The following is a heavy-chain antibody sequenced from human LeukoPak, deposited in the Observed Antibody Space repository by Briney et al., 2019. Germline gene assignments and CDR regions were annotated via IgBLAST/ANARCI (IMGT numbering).Heavy chain of an antibody. CDR3: AREESIPARPFLY. CDR2: LYSGGPI. V-gene: IGHV3-66*01. CDR1: GFTVSSYY. Sequence: RAGGSLRLSCAASGFTVSSYYMSWVRQAPGKGLEWVSVLYSGGPIYYADSVKGRFTISRDNSKNTLYLQMYSLRADDTAVYYCAREESIPARPFLYWGQGTLVTVSS. D-gene: IGHD6-6*01. J-gene: IGHJ4*02.